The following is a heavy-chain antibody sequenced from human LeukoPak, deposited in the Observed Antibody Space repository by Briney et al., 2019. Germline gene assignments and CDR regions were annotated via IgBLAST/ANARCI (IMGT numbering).Heavy chain of an antibody. J-gene: IGHJ5*02. CDR3: ARAAIVVVPAAIRNNWFGP. CDR1: GFTFSSYS. Sequence: PGGSLRLSCAASGFTFSSYSLNWVRQAPGKGLEWVSYISSSGSTIDYADSVKGRFTMSRDNARNSLFLQMNSLRAEDTAVYYCARAAIVVVPAAIRNNWFGPWGQGTLVTVSS. D-gene: IGHD2-2*02. CDR2: ISSSGSTI. V-gene: IGHV3-48*04.